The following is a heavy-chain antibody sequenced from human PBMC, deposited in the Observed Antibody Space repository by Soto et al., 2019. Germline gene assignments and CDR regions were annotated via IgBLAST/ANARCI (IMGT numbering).Heavy chain of an antibody. D-gene: IGHD1-26*01. V-gene: IGHV1-18*04. CDR2: ISAYNGNT. Sequence: QVQLVQSGAEVKKPGASVKVSCKDSVYTGTSYGIRWVRQAPGPGRAWMGCISAYNGNTNYAQKIQGRVTTTTDTSTSTSYMERRSLRSDDTAVYYCARGEVILGDTHYFDYWGQGTLVTVSS. J-gene: IGHJ4*02. CDR1: VYTGTSYG. CDR3: ARGEVILGDTHYFDY.